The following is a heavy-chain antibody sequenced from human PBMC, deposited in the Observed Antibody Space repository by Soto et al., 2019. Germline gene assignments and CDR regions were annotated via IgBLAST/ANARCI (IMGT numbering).Heavy chain of an antibody. CDR3: ARALRETYYYYYYGMDV. V-gene: IGHV3-11*01. D-gene: IGHD4-17*01. J-gene: IGHJ6*02. Sequence: VQLLESGGGLVQPGGSLRLSCAASGFTFSDYYRSWIRQAPGKGLEWVSYISSSGSTIYYADSVKGRFTISRDNAKNSLYLQMNSLRAEDTAVYYCARALRETYYYYYYGMDVWGQGTTVTVSS. CDR1: GFTFSDYY. CDR2: ISSSGSTI.